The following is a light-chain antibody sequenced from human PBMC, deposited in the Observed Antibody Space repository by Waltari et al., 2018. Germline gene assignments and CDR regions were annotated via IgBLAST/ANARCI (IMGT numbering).Light chain of an antibody. J-gene: IGLJ2*01. Sequence: QSALTQPASVSGSPGQSVTISCTGTSSDVGGYEYVPWYQQHPGKAPKLLFYDVSNRPSRFSNRFAGSKSGNTASLTISGLQTDDEAEYFCSSYTANSLVLFGGGTKVTVL. CDR1: SSDVGGYEY. V-gene: IGLV2-14*03. CDR2: DVS. CDR3: SSYTANSLVL.